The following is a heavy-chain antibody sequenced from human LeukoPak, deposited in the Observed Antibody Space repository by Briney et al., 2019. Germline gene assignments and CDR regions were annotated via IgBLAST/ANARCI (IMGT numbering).Heavy chain of an antibody. Sequence: SETLSLTCTVSGGSISSYDWSWIRQPAGKGLAWIGRIYTSGSTNYNPSLKSRVTMSVDTSKNQFSLKLSSVTAADTAVYYCARERMIVVVPASYYYYMDVWGKGTTVTVSS. V-gene: IGHV4-4*07. CDR1: GGSISSYD. CDR3: ARERMIVVVPASYYYYMDV. J-gene: IGHJ6*03. CDR2: IYTSGST. D-gene: IGHD2-2*01.